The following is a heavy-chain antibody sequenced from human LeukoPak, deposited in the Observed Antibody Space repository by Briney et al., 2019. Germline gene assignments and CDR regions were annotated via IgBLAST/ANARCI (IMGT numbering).Heavy chain of an antibody. Sequence: GGSLRLSCAASGFTVYNYAMSWVRQAPGKGLEWVSLITGGGGSTYYADSVKGRFTISRDNSKNTLYLQMNSLRAEDTAVYYCAKAPDRAAFDIWGQGTMVTVSS. D-gene: IGHD1-14*01. CDR2: ITGGGGST. J-gene: IGHJ3*02. V-gene: IGHV3-23*01. CDR1: GFTVYNYA. CDR3: AKAPDRAAFDI.